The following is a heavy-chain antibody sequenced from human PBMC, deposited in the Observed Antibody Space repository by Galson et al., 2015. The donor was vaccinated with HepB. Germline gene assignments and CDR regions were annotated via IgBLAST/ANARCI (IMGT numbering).Heavy chain of an antibody. CDR2: IDPSDSYT. J-gene: IGHJ4*02. V-gene: IGHV5-10-1*01. D-gene: IGHD6-13*01. CDR1: GYSFTSYW. Sequence: QSGAEVKKPGESLRISCKGSGYSFTSYWISWVRQMPGKGLEWMGRIDPSDSYTNYSPSFQGHVTISADKSISTAYLQWSSLKASDTAMYYCARRWVGHSSSWSGGEVDYWGQGTLVTVSS. CDR3: ARRWVGHSSSWSGGEVDY.